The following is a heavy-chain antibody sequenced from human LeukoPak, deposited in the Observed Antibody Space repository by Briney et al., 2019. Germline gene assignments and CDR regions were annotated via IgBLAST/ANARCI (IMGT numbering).Heavy chain of an antibody. CDR1: GGTFSSYA. CDR2: IIPILGIA. D-gene: IGHD3-10*01. V-gene: IGHV1-69*04. CDR3: ARVTMVRGVIPWFDP. J-gene: IGHJ5*02. Sequence: EASVKVSCKASGGTFSSYAISWVRQAPGQGLEWMGRIIPILGIANYAQKFQGRVTTTADESTSTAYMELSSLRSEDTAVYYCARVTMVRGVIPWFDPWGQGTLVTVSS.